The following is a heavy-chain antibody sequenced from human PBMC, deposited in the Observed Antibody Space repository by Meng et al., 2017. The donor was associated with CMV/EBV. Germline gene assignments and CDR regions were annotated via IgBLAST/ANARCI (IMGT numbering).Heavy chain of an antibody. CDR1: GGSIRGGSYY. J-gene: IGHJ4*02. V-gene: IGHV4-61*02. D-gene: IGHD3-10*01. CDR2: IYSSVSN. Sequence: GPGLVQRQLTQSPSSHVSGGSIRGGSYYWGWIRQTAGKGREWIGRIYSSVSNNDNPSLKSRVPISVDMSKKQFSLKLSSVTAADAPGYDCARGLITMVRGVPFDYWGQGTLVTVFS. CDR3: ARGLITMVRGVPFDY.